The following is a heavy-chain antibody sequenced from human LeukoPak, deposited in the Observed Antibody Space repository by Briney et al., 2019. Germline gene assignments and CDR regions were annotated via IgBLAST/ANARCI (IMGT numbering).Heavy chain of an antibody. CDR3: AELGITMIGGV. D-gene: IGHD3-10*02. J-gene: IGHJ6*04. V-gene: IGHV3-48*04. CDR1: RFIFSNYW. CDR2: ISSSGSTI. Sequence: GGSLRLSCVASRFIFSNYWMSWVRQVPGKGLEWVSYISSSGSTIYYADSVKGRFTISRDNAKNSLYLQMNSLRAEDTAVYYCAELGITMIGGVWGKGTTVTISS.